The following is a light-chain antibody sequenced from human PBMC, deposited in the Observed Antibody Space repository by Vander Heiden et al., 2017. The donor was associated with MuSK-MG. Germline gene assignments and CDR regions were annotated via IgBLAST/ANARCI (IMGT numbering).Light chain of an antibody. Sequence: QSMLTQPPSASGAPGQRVSISCSGGSSNVGRNAVNWYQQVPGTAPKLLIRNNRRPSGVPDRFSGSKSGPSASLAISGLQPEDEADYYCASWDDILNGYVFGTGTKVTGL. V-gene: IGLV1-44*01. CDR1: SSNVGRNA. CDR3: ASWDDILNGYV. CDR2: NN. J-gene: IGLJ1*01.